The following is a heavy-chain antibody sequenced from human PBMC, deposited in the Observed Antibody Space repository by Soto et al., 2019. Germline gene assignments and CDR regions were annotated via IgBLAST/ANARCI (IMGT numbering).Heavy chain of an antibody. CDR1: GGTFSSYT. CDR3: AREAPSRCSGGSCWSRGAFDI. CDR2: IIPILGIA. J-gene: IGHJ3*02. D-gene: IGHD2-15*01. Sequence: ASVKVSCKASGGTFSSYTISWVRQAPGQGLEWMGRIIPILGIANYAQKFQGRVTITADKSTSTAYMELSSLGSEDTAVYYCAREAPSRCSGGSCWSRGAFDIWGQGTMVTVSS. V-gene: IGHV1-69*04.